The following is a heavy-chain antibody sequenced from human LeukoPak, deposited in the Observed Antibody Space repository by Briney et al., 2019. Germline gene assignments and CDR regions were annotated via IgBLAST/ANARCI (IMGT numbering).Heavy chain of an antibody. CDR1: GYSISSGYY. D-gene: IGHD6-13*01. CDR2: IYHSGST. Sequence: PSETLSLTCTVSGYSISSGYYWGWIRQPPGKGLEWIGSIYHSGSTYYNPSLKSRVTISVDTSKNQFSLKLSSVTAADTAVYYCARSEREQYSSSWYGYWGQGTLVTVSS. CDR3: ARSEREQYSSSWYGY. J-gene: IGHJ4*02. V-gene: IGHV4-38-2*02.